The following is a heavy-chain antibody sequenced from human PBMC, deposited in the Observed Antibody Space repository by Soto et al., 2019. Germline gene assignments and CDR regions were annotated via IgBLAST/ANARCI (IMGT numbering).Heavy chain of an antibody. V-gene: IGHV3-21*01. Sequence: EVQLVESGGGLVKPGGSLRLSCAASGFTFSSYSMNWVRQAPGKGLEWVSSISSSSSYIDYADSVKGRFTISRDNAKNSLYLQMNSLRAEDTAVYYRARGYHYYDSSGYDKWDAFDIWGQGTMVTVSS. J-gene: IGHJ3*02. CDR3: ARGYHYYDSSGYDKWDAFDI. D-gene: IGHD3-22*01. CDR2: ISSSSSYI. CDR1: GFTFSSYS.